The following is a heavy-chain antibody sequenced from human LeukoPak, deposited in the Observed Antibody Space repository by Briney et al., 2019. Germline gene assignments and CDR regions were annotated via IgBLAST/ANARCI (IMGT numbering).Heavy chain of an antibody. CDR3: AKTALAVAGIVPVESELDY. D-gene: IGHD6-19*01. CDR2: FRGRGGRT. Sequence: PGGALRLSCSTPLLLFINYAMSWGPLTTGRGLELIQPFRGRGGRTADADSVKDHFPIHSDNSKHTLYLQMNSLRAEDTDVYYCAKTALAVAGIVPVESELDYWGQGTLVTVSS. CDR1: LLLFINYA. V-gene: IGHV3-23*01. J-gene: IGHJ4*02.